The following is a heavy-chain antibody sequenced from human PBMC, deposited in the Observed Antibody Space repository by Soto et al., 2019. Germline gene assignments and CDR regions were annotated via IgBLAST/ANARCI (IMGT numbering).Heavy chain of an antibody. J-gene: IGHJ4*02. Sequence: XGSLRLSCSAAGFTFKESAMNWVRQAPGKGLEWVASISDTGASTLYAESVRGRLSISRDNSKNTLYLQMNSLRGEDTAVYYCAKGRGSGWAWYFDNWGQGALVTVSS. CDR3: AKGRGSGWAWYFDN. CDR1: GFTFKESA. V-gene: IGHV3-23*01. CDR2: ISDTGAST. D-gene: IGHD6-19*01.